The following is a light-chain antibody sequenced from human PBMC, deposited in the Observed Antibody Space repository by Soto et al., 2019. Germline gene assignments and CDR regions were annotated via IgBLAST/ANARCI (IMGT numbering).Light chain of an antibody. CDR3: NSYAGSNVYV. V-gene: IGLV2-8*01. Sequence: QSVLAQPPSASGSPGQSFTISCTRTSSYVGGYNYVSWYQHHPGKAPKLIIYEVSKLPSGVPYRFSGSKSGKTASLTVSGIQAEDEADYYCNSYAGSNVYVFGTGTKVTVL. CDR1: SSYVGGYNY. CDR2: EVS. J-gene: IGLJ1*01.